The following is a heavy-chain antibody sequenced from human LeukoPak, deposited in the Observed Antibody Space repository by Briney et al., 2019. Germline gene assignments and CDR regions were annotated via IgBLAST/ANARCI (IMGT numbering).Heavy chain of an antibody. Sequence: SETLSLTCTVSGGSISSYYWSWIRQPAGKGLEWIGRIYTSGSTNYNPSLKSRVTMSVDTSKNQFSLKLSSVTAADTGVYYCARGTYSSGWSTFDYWGQGTLVTVSS. V-gene: IGHV4-4*07. CDR3: ARGTYSSGWSTFDY. D-gene: IGHD6-19*01. J-gene: IGHJ4*02. CDR1: GGSISSYY. CDR2: IYTSGST.